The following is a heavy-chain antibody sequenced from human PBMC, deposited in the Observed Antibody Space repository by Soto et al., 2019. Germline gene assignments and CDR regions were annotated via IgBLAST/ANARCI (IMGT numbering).Heavy chain of an antibody. Sequence: SETLSLTCTVSGGSISSYYWSWIRQPPGKGLEWIGYIYFSGSTNYNPSLKSRVTRSVDTSKNQFSLKLSSVTAADTAVYYCARGEGSVDALDIWGRGTRVTV. D-gene: IGHD3-16*01. J-gene: IGHJ3*02. V-gene: IGHV4-59*01. CDR3: ARGEGSVDALDI. CDR1: GGSISSYY. CDR2: IYFSGST.